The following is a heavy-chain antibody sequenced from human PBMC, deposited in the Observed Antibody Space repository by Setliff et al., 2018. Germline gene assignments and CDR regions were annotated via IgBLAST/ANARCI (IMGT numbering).Heavy chain of an antibody. CDR1: GASMSDYY. J-gene: IGHJ4*02. V-gene: IGHV4-4*07. CDR2: VSASGST. Sequence: SETLSLTCTVSGASMSDYYWTWIRQPAGKELEWIGRVSASGSTTYNPSLKSRVTMSVDTSRNPISLNLTAVTAADTAMYYCARDLFRNSGGLYCWGQGTLVTVSS. D-gene: IGHD2-21*01. CDR3: ARDLFRNSGGLYC.